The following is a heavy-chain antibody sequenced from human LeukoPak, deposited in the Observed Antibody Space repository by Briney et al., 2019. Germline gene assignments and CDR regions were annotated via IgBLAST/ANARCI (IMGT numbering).Heavy chain of an antibody. CDR3: ARRNDFDI. V-gene: IGHV4-59*08. Sequence: PSETLSLTCTVSGGSISSYYWSWIRQPPGKGLEWIGYISYSGSTNYNPSLKSRVTISIDTSKNQFSLKLHSVTAADTAIYYCARRNDFDIWGQGTMVTVSS. J-gene: IGHJ3*02. CDR2: ISYSGST. CDR1: GGSISSYY.